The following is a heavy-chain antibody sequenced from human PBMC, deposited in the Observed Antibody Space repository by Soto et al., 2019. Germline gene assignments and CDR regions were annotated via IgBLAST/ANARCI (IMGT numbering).Heavy chain of an antibody. V-gene: IGHV1-2*02. J-gene: IGHJ4*02. CDR3: ARDLGYYYDSSGYYGGNY. CDR2: INPNSGGT. D-gene: IGHD3-22*01. Sequence: VQLVQSGAEVKKPGASVKVSCKASGYTFTGYYMHWVRQAPGQGLEWMGWINPNSGGTNYAQKFQGRVTMTRDTSISTAYMELSRLRSDDTAVYYCARDLGYYYDSSGYYGGNYWGQGTLVTVSS. CDR1: GYTFTGYY.